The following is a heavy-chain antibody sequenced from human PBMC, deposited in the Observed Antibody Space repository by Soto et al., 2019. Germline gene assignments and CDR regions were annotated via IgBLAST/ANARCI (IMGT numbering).Heavy chain of an antibody. J-gene: IGHJ4*02. Sequence: PGESLKISCKGSGYSFTSYWISLVRQMPGKGLEWMGRIVPSDSYTNYSPSFQGHVTISADKSIRTAYLQWSSLKASDTAMYYCGSKPTAYCSSTSCRRDYWGQGTLVTVSS. CDR3: GSKPTAYCSSTSCRRDY. V-gene: IGHV5-10-1*01. CDR1: GYSFTSYW. CDR2: IVPSDSYT. D-gene: IGHD2-2*01.